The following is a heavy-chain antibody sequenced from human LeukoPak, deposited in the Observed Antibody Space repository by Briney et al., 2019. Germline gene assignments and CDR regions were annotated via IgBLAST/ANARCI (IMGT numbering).Heavy chain of an antibody. CDR1: GSTFSSYA. J-gene: IGHJ4*02. Sequence: PGGSLRLSCAASGSTFSSYAMHWVRQAPGKGLEWVAVIPYDGSNKYYADSVKGRFTISRDNSKNTLYLQMNSLRAEDTAVYYCARTYTTVIDYWGQGTLVTVSS. V-gene: IGHV3-30*04. CDR2: IPYDGSNK. D-gene: IGHD1-14*01. CDR3: ARTYTTVIDY.